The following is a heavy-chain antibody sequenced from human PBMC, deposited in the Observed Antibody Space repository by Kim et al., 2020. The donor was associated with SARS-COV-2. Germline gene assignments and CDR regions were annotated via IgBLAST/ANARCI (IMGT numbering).Heavy chain of an antibody. Sequence: GGSLRLSCAASGFIFRNFGLHWVRQALGKGLEWVAFISNDGATAIYADSVRGRFTISRDYSENKVYLQMDSLSAGDTAVYYCARPSSSHFDFWGQGTLVSVSS. CDR1: GFIFRNFG. CDR3: ARPSSSHFDF. J-gene: IGHJ4*02. V-gene: IGHV3-33*05. CDR2: ISNDGATA. D-gene: IGHD3-10*01.